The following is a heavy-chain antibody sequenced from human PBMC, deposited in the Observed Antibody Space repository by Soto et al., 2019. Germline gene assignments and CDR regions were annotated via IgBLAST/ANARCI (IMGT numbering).Heavy chain of an antibody. J-gene: IGHJ4*02. D-gene: IGHD3-3*01. CDR2: IYYSGST. CDR3: ARVWFLEWLYSDY. Sequence: SETLSLTCTVSGGSISSYYWSWIRQPPGKGLEWIGYIYYSGSTNYNPSLKSRVTISVDTSKNQFSLKLSSVTAADTAVYYCARVWFLEWLYSDYWGQGTLVTVSS. V-gene: IGHV4-59*01. CDR1: GGSISSYY.